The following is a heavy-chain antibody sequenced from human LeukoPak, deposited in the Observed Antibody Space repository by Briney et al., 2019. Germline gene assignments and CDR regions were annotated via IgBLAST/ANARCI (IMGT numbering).Heavy chain of an antibody. CDR1: GYTFTSYA. D-gene: IGHD6-19*01. CDR2: INAGNGNT. J-gene: IGHJ4*02. V-gene: IGHV1-3*01. Sequence: ASVKVSCTASGYTFTSYAMHWVRQAPGQRLEWMGWINAGNGNTKYSQKFQGRVTITRDTSASTAYMELSSLRSEDTAVYYCAREDSSGWLTFDYWGQGTLVTVSS. CDR3: AREDSSGWLTFDY.